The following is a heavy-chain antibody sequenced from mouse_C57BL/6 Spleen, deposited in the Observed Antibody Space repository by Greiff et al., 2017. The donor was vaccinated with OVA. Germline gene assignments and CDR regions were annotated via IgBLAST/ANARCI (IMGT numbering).Heavy chain of an antibody. Sequence: VQLKQSGPELVKPGASVKISCKASGYSFTGYYMNWVKQSPEKSLEWIGEINPSTGGTTYNQKFKAKATLTVDKSSSTAYMQLKSLTSEDSAVYYCARLRVTSYYFDYWGQGTTLTVSS. D-gene: IGHD2-1*01. CDR1: GYSFTGYY. J-gene: IGHJ2*01. V-gene: IGHV1-42*01. CDR3: ARLRVTSYYFDY. CDR2: INPSTGGT.